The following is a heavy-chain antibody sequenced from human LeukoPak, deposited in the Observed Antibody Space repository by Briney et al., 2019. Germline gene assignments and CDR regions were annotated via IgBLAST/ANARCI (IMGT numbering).Heavy chain of an antibody. D-gene: IGHD2-2*01. J-gene: IGHJ4*02. V-gene: IGHV1-69*01. CDR1: GGTFSSYA. CDR2: IIPIFGTA. CDR3: ARDHCSSTSCDS. Sequence: GASVRVSCKASGGTFSSYAISWVRQAPGQGLEWMGGIIPIFGTANYAQKFQGRVTITADESTSTAYMELSSLRSEDTAVYYCARDHCSSTSCDSWGQGTLVTVSS.